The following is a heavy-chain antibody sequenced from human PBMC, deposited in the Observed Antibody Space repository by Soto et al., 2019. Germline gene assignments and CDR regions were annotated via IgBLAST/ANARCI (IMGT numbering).Heavy chain of an antibody. CDR1: GGTFSSYT. V-gene: IGHV1-69*02. CDR3: ASSYGSGYRAFDY. D-gene: IGHD3-10*01. J-gene: IGHJ4*02. Sequence: ASVKVSCKASGGTFSSYTISWVRPAPGQGLEWMGRIIPILGIANYAQKFQGRVTMTADKSTSTAYMELSSLRSEDTAIYYCASSYGSGYRAFDYWGQGALVTVSS. CDR2: IIPILGIA.